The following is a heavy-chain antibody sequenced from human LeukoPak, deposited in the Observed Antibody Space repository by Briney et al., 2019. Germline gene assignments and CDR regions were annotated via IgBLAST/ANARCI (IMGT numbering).Heavy chain of an antibody. Sequence: SETLSLTCTVSGGSISTFYWNWIRQPAGKGLEWIGRIYSSGSTDYNPSLKSRVTMSIDTSKNQFSLKLSSVTAADTAVYYCARVLSGGGYYYNYMDVWGKGTTVTVSS. V-gene: IGHV4-4*07. CDR2: IYSSGST. D-gene: IGHD2-15*01. CDR3: ARVLSGGGYYYNYMDV. J-gene: IGHJ6*03. CDR1: GGSISTFY.